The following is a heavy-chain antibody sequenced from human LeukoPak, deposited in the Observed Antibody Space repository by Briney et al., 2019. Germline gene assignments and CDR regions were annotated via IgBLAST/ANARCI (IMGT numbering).Heavy chain of an antibody. J-gene: IGHJ3*02. CDR3: ARERDDSSGFDGFDI. V-gene: IGHV4-59*12. D-gene: IGHD3-22*01. CDR1: GGSISSYY. CDR2: IYYSGST. Sequence: KPSETLSLTCTVSGGSISSYYWSWIRQPPGKGLEWIGYIYYSGSTNYNPSLKSRVTMSVDTSKNQFSLRLSSVTAADTAVYYCARERDDSSGFDGFDIWGQGTMVTVSS.